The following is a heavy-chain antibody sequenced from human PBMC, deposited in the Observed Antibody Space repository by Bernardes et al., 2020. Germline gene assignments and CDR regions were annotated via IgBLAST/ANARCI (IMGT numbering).Heavy chain of an antibody. CDR2: IWYDGSNK. CDR3: ARDLLELYYYGMDV. CDR1: GFTFSSYG. Sequence: GGSLRLSCAASGFTFSSYGMHWVRQAPGKGLEWVAVIWYDGSNKYYADSVKGRFTISRDNSKNTLYLQMNSLRAEDTAVYYCARDLLELYYYGMDVWGKGTTVTVSS. D-gene: IGHD1-7*01. J-gene: IGHJ6*04. V-gene: IGHV3-33*01.